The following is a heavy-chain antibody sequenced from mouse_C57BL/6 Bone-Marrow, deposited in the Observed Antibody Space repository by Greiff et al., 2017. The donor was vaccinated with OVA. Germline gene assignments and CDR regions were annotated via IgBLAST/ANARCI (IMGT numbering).Heavy chain of an antibody. J-gene: IGHJ1*03. V-gene: IGHV1-18*01. Sequence: VQLKQSGPELVKPGASVKIPCKASGYTFTDYNMDWVKQSHGKSLEWIGDINPNNGGTIYNQKFKGKATLTVDKSSSTAYMELRSLTSEDTAVYYCAILRNWYFDVWGTGTTVTVSS. CDR2: INPNNGGT. CDR3: AILRNWYFDV. D-gene: IGHD1-1*01. CDR1: GYTFTDYN.